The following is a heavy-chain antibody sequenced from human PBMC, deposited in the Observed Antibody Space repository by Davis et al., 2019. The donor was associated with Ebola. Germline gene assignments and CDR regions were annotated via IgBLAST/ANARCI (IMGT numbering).Heavy chain of an antibody. CDR2: ISSSGSTI. J-gene: IGHJ4*02. V-gene: IGHV3-48*03. D-gene: IGHD6-13*01. Sequence: GESLKISCAASGFTFSSYEMNWVRQAPGKGLEWVSFISSSGSTIYFADSVKGRFTISRDNAKNSLYLQMNSLRAEDTAVYYCARGEYSSSWYYFDYWGQGTLVIVSS. CDR3: ARGEYSSSWYYFDY. CDR1: GFTFSSYE.